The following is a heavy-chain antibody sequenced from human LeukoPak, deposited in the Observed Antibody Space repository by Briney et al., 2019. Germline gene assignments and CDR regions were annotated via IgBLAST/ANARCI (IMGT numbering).Heavy chain of an antibody. J-gene: IGHJ4*02. CDR3: ARALTTTTTPFDY. CDR1: GGSISSYY. V-gene: IGHV4-59*01. Sequence: SETLSLTCTVSGGSISSYYWSWIRQPPGKGLEWIGYIYYSGSTNYNPSLKSRVTISVDTSKNQFSLKLSSVTAVDTAVYYCARALTTTTTPFDYWGQGTLVTVSS. CDR2: IYYSGST. D-gene: IGHD4-11*01.